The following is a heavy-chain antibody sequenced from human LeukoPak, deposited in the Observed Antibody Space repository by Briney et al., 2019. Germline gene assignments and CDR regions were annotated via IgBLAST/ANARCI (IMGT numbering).Heavy chain of an antibody. CDR1: GFTFSSNY. Sequence: PGGSLRLSCAASGFTFSSNYMSWVRQAPGKGLEWVSVIYGGGSTYYADSVKGRFTISRDNSKNTLYLQMNSLRAEDTAVYYCARDKTGFSGFSYFDYWGQGTLVTVSS. D-gene: IGHD3-3*01. CDR2: IYGGGST. CDR3: ARDKTGFSGFSYFDY. J-gene: IGHJ4*02. V-gene: IGHV3-66*01.